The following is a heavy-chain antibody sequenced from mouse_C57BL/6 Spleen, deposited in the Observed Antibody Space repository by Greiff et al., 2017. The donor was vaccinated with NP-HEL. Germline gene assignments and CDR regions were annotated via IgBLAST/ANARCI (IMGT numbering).Heavy chain of an antibody. Sequence: QVQLKQPGAELVMPGASVKLSCKASGYTFTSYWMHWVKQRPGQGLEWIGEIDPSDSYTNYNQKFKGKSTLTVDKSSSTAYMQLSSLTSEDSAVYYCANYCGSSYPFACWGKGALVTVSA. CDR2: IDPSDSYT. CDR3: ANYCGSSYPFAC. J-gene: IGHJ3*01. V-gene: IGHV1-69*01. D-gene: IGHD1-1*01. CDR1: GYTFTSYW.